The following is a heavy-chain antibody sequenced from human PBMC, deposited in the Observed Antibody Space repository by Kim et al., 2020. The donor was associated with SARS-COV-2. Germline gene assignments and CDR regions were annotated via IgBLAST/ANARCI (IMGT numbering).Heavy chain of an antibody. CDR3: LVVGGLYG. J-gene: IGHJ4*02. D-gene: IGHD3-22*01. CDR2: INIDGSVT. Sequence: GGSLRLSCAASGFTFSSTWIHWVRQGPGKGLVWVSCINIDGSVTAYADSVRGRFTISRDNAKNTMYLQMNSLRAEDTAVYYCLVVGGLYGWGQGTLVTVS. V-gene: IGHV3-74*01. CDR1: GFTFSSTW.